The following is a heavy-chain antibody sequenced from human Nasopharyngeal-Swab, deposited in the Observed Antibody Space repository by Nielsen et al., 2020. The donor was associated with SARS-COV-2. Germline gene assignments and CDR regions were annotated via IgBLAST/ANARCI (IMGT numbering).Heavy chain of an antibody. V-gene: IGHV1-24*01. CDR2: FDPEDGET. D-gene: IGHD3-10*01. J-gene: IGHJ6*02. CDR3: ATDSPYGSGSYHYYYYYGMDV. Sequence: ASVLVSCKVSGYTLTEFSMHWVRQAPGKGLEWMGGFDPEDGETIYAQKFQGRVTMTEDTSTDTAYMELSSLRSEDTAVYYCATDSPYGSGSYHYYYYYGMDVWGQGTTVTVSS. CDR1: GYTLTEFS.